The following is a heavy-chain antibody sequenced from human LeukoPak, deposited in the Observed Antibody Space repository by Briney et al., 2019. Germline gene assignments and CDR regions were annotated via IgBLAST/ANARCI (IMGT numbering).Heavy chain of an antibody. CDR3: ARQSSSSTDWFDH. CDR2: IYYSGST. D-gene: IGHD6-6*01. Sequence: SETLSLTCTVSGGSISSSSYYWGWIRQPPGKGLEWIGSIYYSGSTYYNPSLKSRVTISVDTSKNQFSLKLSSVTAADTAVYYCARQSSSSTDWFDHWGQGTLVTVSS. CDR1: GGSISSSSYY. V-gene: IGHV4-39*01. J-gene: IGHJ5*02.